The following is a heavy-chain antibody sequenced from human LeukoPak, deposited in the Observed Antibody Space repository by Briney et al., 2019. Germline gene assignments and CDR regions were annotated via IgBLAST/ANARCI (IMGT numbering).Heavy chain of an antibody. V-gene: IGHV4-59*08. Sequence: PSETLSLTRTVSGGSVSSYFWSWIRQPPGKGLDWIGYIYYSGTTNYNPSLKSRVTISVDTSKNQFSLKLTSVTAADTAVYYCATTRRLTMIGGAFDIWGQGTMVIVSS. CDR2: IYYSGTT. CDR1: GGSVSSYF. D-gene: IGHD3-10*01. CDR3: ATTRRLTMIGGAFDI. J-gene: IGHJ3*02.